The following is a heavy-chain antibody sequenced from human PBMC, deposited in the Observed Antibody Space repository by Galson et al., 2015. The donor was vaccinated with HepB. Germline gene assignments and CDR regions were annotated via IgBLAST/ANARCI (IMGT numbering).Heavy chain of an antibody. CDR1: GFTFSDYY. D-gene: IGHD4-17*01. J-gene: IGHJ4*02. Sequence: SLRLSCAASGFTFSDYYMSWIRQAPGKGLGWLPYISASTIYTNYADSVKGRFTVSRDNAKNSLNLQMNSLRAEDTAVYYCARVADADYGDHTHFDSWGQGTLVTVSS. CDR3: ARVADADYGDHTHFDS. CDR2: ISASTIYT. V-gene: IGHV3-11*06.